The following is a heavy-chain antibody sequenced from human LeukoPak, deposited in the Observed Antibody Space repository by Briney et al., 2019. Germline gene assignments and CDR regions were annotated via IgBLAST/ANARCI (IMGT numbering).Heavy chain of an antibody. V-gene: IGHV4-34*01. Sequence: SETLSLTCAVYGGSFSGYYWSWIRQPPGKGLEWIGEINHSGSTNYNPSLKSRVTISVDTSKDQFSLKLSSVTAADTAVYYCARGSRLTKPYYYYYYMDVWGKGTTVTVSS. D-gene: IGHD2-8*01. J-gene: IGHJ6*03. CDR3: ARGSRLTKPYYYYYYMDV. CDR1: GGSFSGYY. CDR2: INHSGST.